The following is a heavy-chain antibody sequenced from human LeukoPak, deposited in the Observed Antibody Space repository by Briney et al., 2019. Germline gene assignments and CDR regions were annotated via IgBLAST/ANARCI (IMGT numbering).Heavy chain of an antibody. CDR2: INSDGSST. J-gene: IGHJ4*02. Sequence: GGSLRLSCAASGFTFSSYWMHWVRQAPGKGLVWVSRINSDGSSTSYADSVKGRFTISRDNAKNTLYLQMNSLRAEDTAVYYCARGPNFSGWLDYWGQGTLSPSPQ. D-gene: IGHD6-19*01. CDR3: ARGPNFSGWLDY. V-gene: IGHV3-74*01. CDR1: GFTFSSYW.